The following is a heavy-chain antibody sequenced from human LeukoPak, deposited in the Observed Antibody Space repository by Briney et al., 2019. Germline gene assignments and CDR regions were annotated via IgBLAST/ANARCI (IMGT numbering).Heavy chain of an antibody. CDR2: IKQDGSEK. CDR3: ARDRHYDLLTGNFDY. J-gene: IGHJ4*02. CDR1: GFTFSTYW. D-gene: IGHD3-9*01. Sequence: GALRLSCGASGFTFSTYWMSWVRQAPGKGLEWVANIKQDGSEKYYVDSVKGRFTISRDNAKNSLYLQMNSLRAEDTAVYYCARDRHYDLLTGNFDYWGQGTLLTVSS. V-gene: IGHV3-7*01.